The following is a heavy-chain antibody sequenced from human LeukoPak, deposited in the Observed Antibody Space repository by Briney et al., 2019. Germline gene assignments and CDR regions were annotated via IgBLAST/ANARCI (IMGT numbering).Heavy chain of an antibody. CDR3: ARDPNYYGSGSYPHWFDP. D-gene: IGHD3-10*01. CDR1: GFTFSSYA. V-gene: IGHV3-30*04. Sequence: GRSLRLSCAASGFTFSSYAMHWVRQAPGKGLEWVAVISYDGSNKYYAASVKGRFTISRDNSKNTLYLQMNSLRAEDTAVYYCARDPNYYGSGSYPHWFDPWGQGTLVTVSS. CDR2: ISYDGSNK. J-gene: IGHJ5*02.